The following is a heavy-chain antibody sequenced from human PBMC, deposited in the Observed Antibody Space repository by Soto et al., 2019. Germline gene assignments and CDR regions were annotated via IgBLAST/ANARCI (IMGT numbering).Heavy chain of an antibody. D-gene: IGHD3-10*01. CDR1: SGSISSSNW. CDR2: LYHSGST. Sequence: QVQLQESGPGLVKPSGTLSLTCAVSSGSISSSNWWSWVRQPPGKGLEWIGELYHSGSTNYNPSPTSRITIAVDKSKNQFSLKLSSVTAADTAVYYCARRWGITMVRRGDFDYWGQGTLVTVSS. J-gene: IGHJ4*02. CDR3: ARRWGITMVRRGDFDY. V-gene: IGHV4-4*02.